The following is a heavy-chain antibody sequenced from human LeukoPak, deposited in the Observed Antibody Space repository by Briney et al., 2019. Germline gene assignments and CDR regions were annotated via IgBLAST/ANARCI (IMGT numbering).Heavy chain of an antibody. CDR2: INPNSGGT. CDR1: GYTFTGYY. Sequence: ASVKVSCKASGYTFTGYYMRWVRQAPGQGPEWMGWINPNSGGTNYAQKFQGRVTMTRDTSIGTAYMELNRLRSDDTAVYYCARDRDYGSGIFDYWGQGTLVTVSS. D-gene: IGHD3-10*01. J-gene: IGHJ4*02. CDR3: ARDRDYGSGIFDY. V-gene: IGHV1-2*02.